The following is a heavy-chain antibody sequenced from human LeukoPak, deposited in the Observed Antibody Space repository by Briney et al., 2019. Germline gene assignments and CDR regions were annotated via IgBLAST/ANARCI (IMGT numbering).Heavy chain of an antibody. D-gene: IGHD6-13*01. CDR3: TSAFTGYSSSWYNDWSDY. V-gene: IGHV3-73*01. Sequence: GGSLRLSCAASGFTFSGSAMHWVRQASGKGLEWVGRIRSKANSYATAYAASVKGRFTISRDDSKNTAYLQMNSLKTEDTAVYYCTSAFTGYSSSWYNDWSDYWGQGTLVTVSS. CDR2: IRSKANSYAT. CDR1: GFTFSGSA. J-gene: IGHJ4*02.